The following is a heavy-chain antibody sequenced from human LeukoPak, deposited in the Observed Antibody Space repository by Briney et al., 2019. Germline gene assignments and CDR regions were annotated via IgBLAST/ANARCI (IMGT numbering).Heavy chain of an antibody. V-gene: IGHV3-30-3*01. CDR1: GFTFSSYA. D-gene: IGHD6-19*01. CDR2: ISYDGSNK. J-gene: IGHJ4*02. Sequence: PGGTLRLSCAASGFTFSSYAMHRVRQAPGKGLNRVAVISYDGSNKYYADSVKSRFTISRDNSKNTLYLQMNSLRAEDTAVYYCARDGGPGSGWSDFDYWGQGTLVTVSS. CDR3: ARDGGPGSGWSDFDY.